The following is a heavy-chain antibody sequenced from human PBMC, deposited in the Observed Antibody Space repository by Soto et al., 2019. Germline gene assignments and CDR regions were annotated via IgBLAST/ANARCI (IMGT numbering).Heavy chain of an antibody. CDR2: IYYGEST. D-gene: IGHD4-17*01. Sequence: QVLVQESGPGLVKPSQTLTLSCTVSGGSVDSGNHYWNWIRQPPGKGLEWIGYIYYGESTYYKPSLKSRATISVDTPQSRFSLRLTSVTAAATDVYSCARDMGSAMTTRVFDHWCQGKLVTVSS. CDR3: ARDMGSAMTTRVFDH. V-gene: IGHV4-30-4*01. CDR1: GGSVDSGNHY. J-gene: IGHJ4*02.